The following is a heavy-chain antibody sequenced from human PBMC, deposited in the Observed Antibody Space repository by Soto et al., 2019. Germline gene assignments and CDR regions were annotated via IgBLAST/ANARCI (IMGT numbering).Heavy chain of an antibody. CDR1: GGSISSGDYY. Sequence: TLSLTCTVSGGSISSGDYYWSWIRQPPGKGLEWIGYIYYSGSTYYNPSLKSRVTISVDTSKNQFSLKLSSVTAADTAVYYCAREMGHYYDSSGYPRYYYYYGMDVWGQGTTVTVSS. D-gene: IGHD3-22*01. CDR3: AREMGHYYDSSGYPRYYYYYGMDV. J-gene: IGHJ6*02. CDR2: IYYSGST. V-gene: IGHV4-30-4*01.